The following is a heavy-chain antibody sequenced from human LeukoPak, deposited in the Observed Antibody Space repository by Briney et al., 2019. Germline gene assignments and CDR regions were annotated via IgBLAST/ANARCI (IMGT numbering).Heavy chain of an antibody. CDR1: GFPFSDYG. J-gene: IGHJ6*03. CDR3: AREKIHFDSSGDYFDYYFYMDV. D-gene: IGHD3-22*01. V-gene: IGHV3-21*01. CDR2: ISSSSNYI. Sequence: GGSLRLSCAASGFPFSDYGMYWVRQAPGKGLEWVSSISSSSNYIYYADSVKGRVTISRDNAKNSLYLQMNSLRAEDTAVYYCAREKIHFDSSGDYFDYYFYMDVWGKGTTVTISS.